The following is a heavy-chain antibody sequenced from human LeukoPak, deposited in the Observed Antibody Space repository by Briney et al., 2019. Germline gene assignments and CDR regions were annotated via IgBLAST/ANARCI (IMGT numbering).Heavy chain of an antibody. J-gene: IGHJ6*03. D-gene: IGHD4-17*01. V-gene: IGHV3-7*01. CDR3: ATNTVGYYYYMDV. CDR1: GFSFSNYW. CDR2: IKQDGSEK. Sequence: GGSLRLSCAASGFSFSNYWMTWVRQAPGKGLEWVANIKQDGSEKFYVDSVKGRFTISRDNAKNSLYLQLNTLRAEDTVVYYCATNTVGYYYYMDVWGKGTTVTVSS.